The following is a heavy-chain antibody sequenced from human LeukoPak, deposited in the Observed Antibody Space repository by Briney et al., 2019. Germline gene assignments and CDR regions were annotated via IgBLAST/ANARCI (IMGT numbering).Heavy chain of an antibody. V-gene: IGHV1-46*01. Sequence: ASVKVSCKASGYTFTSYYMHWVRQAPGQGLEWMGIINPSGGSTSYAQKFQGRVTMTRDTSTSTVYMELSSLRSEGTAVYYCARDYFTILAIQYYYYYGMDVWGQGTTVTVSS. CDR1: GYTFTSYY. CDR3: ARDYFTILAIQYYYYYGMDV. D-gene: IGHD3-9*01. CDR2: INPSGGST. J-gene: IGHJ6*02.